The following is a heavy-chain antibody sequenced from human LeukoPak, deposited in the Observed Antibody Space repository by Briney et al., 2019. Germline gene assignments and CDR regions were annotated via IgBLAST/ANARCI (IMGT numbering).Heavy chain of an antibody. J-gene: IGHJ4*02. D-gene: IGHD4-17*01. CDR1: GFTFSSYA. CDR3: ARDYGDYYFDY. CDR2: ISYDGRNK. V-gene: IGHV3-30-3*01. Sequence: GRSLRLSCAASGFTFSSYAMHWVRQAPGKGLEWVAVISYDGRNKYYADSVKGRFTISRDNSKNTLYLQMNSLRAEDTAVYYCARDYGDYYFDYWGQGTLVTVSS.